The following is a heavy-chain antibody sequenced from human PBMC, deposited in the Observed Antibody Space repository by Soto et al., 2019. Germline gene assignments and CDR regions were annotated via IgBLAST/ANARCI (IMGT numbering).Heavy chain of an antibody. D-gene: IGHD1-1*01. CDR1: FYTFTPYG. J-gene: IGHJ5*01. Sequence: ASVKGSCRTSFYTFTPYGIIWVRQAPGQGLEWMGWINPYNGNTDYAESLQGRVTMTTETSTNTAYMELRSLKSDDTAKYYCARSRVLDS. CDR3: ARSRVLDS. V-gene: IGHV1-18*01. CDR2: INPYNGNT.